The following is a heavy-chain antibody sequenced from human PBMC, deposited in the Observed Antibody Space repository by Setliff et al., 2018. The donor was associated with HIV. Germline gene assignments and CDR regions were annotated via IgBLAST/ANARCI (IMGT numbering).Heavy chain of an antibody. Sequence: TSETLSLTCTASGGSISSYYWSWIRQPPGKGLEWIGYIHTSGSTNYNPSLKSRVTISVDTSKNQFSLKLSSVTAADTAVYYCASKPYYNYGMDVWGQGTTVTVSS. J-gene: IGHJ6*02. CDR3: ASKPYYNYGMDV. V-gene: IGHV4-4*09. CDR2: IHTSGST. CDR1: GGSISSYY.